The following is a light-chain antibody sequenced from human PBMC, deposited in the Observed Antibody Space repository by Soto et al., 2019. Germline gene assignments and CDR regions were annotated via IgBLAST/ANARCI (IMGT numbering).Light chain of an antibody. CDR2: EVS. CDR1: SSDVGPYNY. Sequence: QSLLTQPPSASGSPGQSVTISCTGTSSDVGPYNYVSWYQQHPGKAPKLMIYEVSKRPSGVPDRFSGSKSDNTASLTVSGLQAEDEADYYCSSYAGSNNYVFGTGTKVTVL. V-gene: IGLV2-8*01. CDR3: SSYAGSNNYV. J-gene: IGLJ1*01.